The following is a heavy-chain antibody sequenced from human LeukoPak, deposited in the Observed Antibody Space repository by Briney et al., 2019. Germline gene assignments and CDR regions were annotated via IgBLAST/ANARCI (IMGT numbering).Heavy chain of an antibody. Sequence: GGSLRLSCAASGFAFSSYAMSWVRQAPGKGLEWVSAISGSGSSTYYADSVKGRFTISRDNSKNTLYLQMNSLRAEDTAVYYCAKDKGWGYSAYDCYGMDVWGQGTTVTVSS. CDR3: AKDKGWGYSAYDCYGMDV. D-gene: IGHD1-26*01. J-gene: IGHJ6*02. V-gene: IGHV3-23*01. CDR2: ISGSGSST. CDR1: GFAFSSYA.